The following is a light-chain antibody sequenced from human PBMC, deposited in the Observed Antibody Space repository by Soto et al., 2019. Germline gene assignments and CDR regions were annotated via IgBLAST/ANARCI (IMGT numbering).Light chain of an antibody. CDR1: QSIISNY. CDR2: GAS. J-gene: IGKJ2*03. Sequence: SVLTQSPGSLSLSPGEGATLSCRSSQSIISNYLAWYQKKPGQAPRLLIYGASSRATGIPDRFSGSGSGTDFTLTISRLEPEDFAVYYCQKYDTSPYSFGQGTKLEIK. CDR3: QKYDTSPYS. V-gene: IGKV3-20*01.